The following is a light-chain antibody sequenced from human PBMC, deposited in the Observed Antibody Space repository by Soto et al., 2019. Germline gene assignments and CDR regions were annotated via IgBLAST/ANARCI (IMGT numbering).Light chain of an antibody. Sequence: EIVLTQSPGTLSLSPGERATLSCRASQSVSSSYLAWYQQKPGQAPRLLIYGASSRATGIQDRFSGSGSGTDVTLTISRLEPDDFAVYYCQQYGSSPFGGGTQVEIK. CDR2: GAS. V-gene: IGKV3-20*01. CDR3: QQYGSSP. CDR1: QSVSSSY. J-gene: IGKJ4*01.